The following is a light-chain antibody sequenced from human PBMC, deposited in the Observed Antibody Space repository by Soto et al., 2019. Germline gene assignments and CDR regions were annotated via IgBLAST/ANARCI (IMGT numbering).Light chain of an antibody. CDR1: SSDVGAYDF. CDR3: RPYTCSSTRF. V-gene: IGLV2-14*03. Sequence: HSALTQPASVSRTPGQSIAIPCTGTSSDVGAYDFVSWYQQHPDKAPKLMIYEVSNRPSGVSNRFSGSKSVNTATLTISGLQAEDEAYYYRRPYTCSSTRFFGPWSKVTVL. CDR2: EVS. J-gene: IGLJ1*01.